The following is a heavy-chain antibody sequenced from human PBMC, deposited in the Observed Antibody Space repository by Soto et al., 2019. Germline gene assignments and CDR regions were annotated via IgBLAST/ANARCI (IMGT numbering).Heavy chain of an antibody. D-gene: IGHD3-16*01. CDR2: IYYSGST. CDR1: GGSISSGDYY. Sequence: QVQLQESGPGLVKPSQTLSLTCTVSGGSISSGDYYWSWIRQPPGKGLEWIGYIYYSGSTYYNPSLKSRVTISVDTPKTQFSRKLSSVTAADTAVYYCARDPRGFGLDPWGQGTLVTVSS. CDR3: ARDPRGFGLDP. J-gene: IGHJ5*02. V-gene: IGHV4-30-4*01.